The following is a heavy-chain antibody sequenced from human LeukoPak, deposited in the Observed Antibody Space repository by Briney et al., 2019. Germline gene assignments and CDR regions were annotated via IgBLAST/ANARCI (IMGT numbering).Heavy chain of an antibody. CDR1: GFTVSNNY. CDR2: LYSGGST. V-gene: IGHV3-66*02. Sequence: PGGSLRLSCAASGFTVSNNYMSWVRQAPGKGLEWVSVLYSGGSTYYADSVKGRFTISRDNSKNTVYLQMNSLRAEDTAVYYCARVVRWAAAGTDYYYYYMDVWGKGTTVTVSS. J-gene: IGHJ6*03. D-gene: IGHD6-13*01. CDR3: ARVVRWAAAGTDYYYYYMDV.